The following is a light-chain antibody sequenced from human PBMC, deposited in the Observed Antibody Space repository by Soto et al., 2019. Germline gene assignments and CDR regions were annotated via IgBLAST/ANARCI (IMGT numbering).Light chain of an antibody. CDR1: QSVSNN. CDR2: DAS. V-gene: IGKV3-15*01. J-gene: IGKJ2*03. CDR3: QQYNNWPYS. Sequence: MVMTQSPATLSVSPGERATLSCRASQSVSNNLAWYQQRPGQAPRLLIYDASTRATGIPARFSGSGSGTEFTLTISSLESEDFAVYYCQQYNNWPYSFGQGTKLEIK.